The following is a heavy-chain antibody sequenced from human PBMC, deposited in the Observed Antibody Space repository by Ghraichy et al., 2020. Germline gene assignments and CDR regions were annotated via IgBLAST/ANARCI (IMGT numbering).Heavy chain of an antibody. V-gene: IGHV4-34*01. Sequence: SETLSLTCAVYGGSFSGYYWSWIRQPPGKGLEWIGEINHSGSTNYNPSLKSRVTISVDTSKNQFSLKLSSVTAADTAVYYCARPTPHYYYYYYMDVWGKGTTVTVSS. J-gene: IGHJ6*03. CDR1: GGSFSGYY. CDR2: INHSGST. CDR3: ARPTPHYYYYYYMDV.